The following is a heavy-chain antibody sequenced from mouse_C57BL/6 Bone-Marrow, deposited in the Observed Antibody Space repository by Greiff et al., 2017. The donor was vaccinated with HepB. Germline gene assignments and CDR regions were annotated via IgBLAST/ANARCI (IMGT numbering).Heavy chain of an antibody. J-gene: IGHJ1*03. CDR3: ARRDYGSSWYFDV. V-gene: IGHV5-15*04. Sequence: DVKLVESGGGLVQPGGSLKLSCAASGFTFSDYGMAWVRQAPRKGPEWVAFISNLAYSIYYADTVTGRFTISRENAKNTLYLEMSSLRSEDTAMYYCARRDYGSSWYFDVWGTGTTVTVSS. CDR1: GFTFSDYG. D-gene: IGHD1-1*01. CDR2: ISNLAYSI.